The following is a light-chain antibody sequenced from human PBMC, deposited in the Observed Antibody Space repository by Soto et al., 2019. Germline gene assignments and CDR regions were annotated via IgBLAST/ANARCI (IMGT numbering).Light chain of an antibody. CDR2: GAS. V-gene: IGKV3-20*01. Sequence: ENVFTQSPGTLSLSPGERATLSCRASQTVSSYLTWYQQRPGQAPRLLISGASRRATGIPDRLSGSGSGTDFTLTISRLEPEDFALYYCQQYGTSPITFGQGTRLEI. J-gene: IGKJ5*01. CDR3: QQYGTSPIT. CDR1: QTVSSY.